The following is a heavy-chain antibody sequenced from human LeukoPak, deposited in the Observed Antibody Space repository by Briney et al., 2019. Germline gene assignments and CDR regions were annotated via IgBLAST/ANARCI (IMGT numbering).Heavy chain of an antibody. CDR3: ARDLGSSGFLGY. V-gene: IGHV4-59*01. Sequence: SENLSLTCTVSGGSISSYYWSWIRQPPGKGLEWIWYIYYSGSTNYNPSLKSRVTISVDTSKNQFSLKLSSVTAADTAVYYCARDLGSSGFLGYWGQGTLVTVSS. CDR1: GGSISSYY. J-gene: IGHJ4*02. CDR2: IYYSGST. D-gene: IGHD6-19*01.